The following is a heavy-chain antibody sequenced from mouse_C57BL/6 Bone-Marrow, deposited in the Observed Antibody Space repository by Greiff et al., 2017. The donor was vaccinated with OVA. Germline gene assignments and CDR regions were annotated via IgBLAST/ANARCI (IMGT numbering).Heavy chain of an antibody. CDR3: AREGIYYGNSHWYFDV. J-gene: IGHJ1*03. CDR1: GYTFTSYW. D-gene: IGHD2-1*01. CDR2: IDPSDSYT. Sequence: QVQLQQPGAELVMPGASVKLSCKASGYTFTSYWMHWVKQRPGQGLEWIGEIDPSDSYTNYNQKFKGKSTLTVDKSSSTAYMQLSSLTSEDSAVYYCAREGIYYGNSHWYFDVWGTGTTVTVSS. V-gene: IGHV1-69*01.